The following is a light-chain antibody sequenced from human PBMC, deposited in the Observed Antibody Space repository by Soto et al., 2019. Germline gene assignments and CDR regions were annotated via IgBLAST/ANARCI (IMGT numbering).Light chain of an antibody. CDR2: GVT. CDR3: SSFTTSYFYV. CDR1: GSDIGAYNY. J-gene: IGLJ1*01. Sequence: QSVLTQPACVSGSPGQSITISCTGSGSDIGAYNYVSWYQQHPGKAPKLLIHGVTRRPSGVSSRFSASKSAYTASLTISGLQAEDEATYFCSSFTTSYFYVFGPGTKVTVL. V-gene: IGLV2-14*01.